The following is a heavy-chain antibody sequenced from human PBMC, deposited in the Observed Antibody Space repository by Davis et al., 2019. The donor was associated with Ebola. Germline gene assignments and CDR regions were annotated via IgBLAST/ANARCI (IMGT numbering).Heavy chain of an antibody. CDR1: GFTFSSYW. D-gene: IGHD3-3*01. Sequence: GGSLRLSCAVSGFTFSSYWMSWVRQAPGKGLEWVANIKQDGSEKCYVDSVKGRFTISRDNAKNSLYLQMNSLRAEDTAVYYCARCQWGFWSGCFDYWGQGTLVTVSS. J-gene: IGHJ4*02. CDR2: IKQDGSEK. V-gene: IGHV3-7*01. CDR3: ARCQWGFWSGCFDY.